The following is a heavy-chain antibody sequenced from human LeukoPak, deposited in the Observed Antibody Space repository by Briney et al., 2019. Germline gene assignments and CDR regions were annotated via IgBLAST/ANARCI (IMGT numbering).Heavy chain of an antibody. CDR3: TRDGVAAGLYFDF. D-gene: IGHD6-13*01. J-gene: IGHJ4*02. CDR2: INQVGSGK. V-gene: IGHV3-7*03. Sequence: GGSLRLSCAASGFPFSGYWMNRVRQAPGKGLEWVDSINQVGSGKYYVDSVKGRFTISRDNAKTSLYLQMNSLRAEDTAVYYCTRDGVAAGLYFDFWGQGTLVTVSS. CDR1: GFPFSGYW.